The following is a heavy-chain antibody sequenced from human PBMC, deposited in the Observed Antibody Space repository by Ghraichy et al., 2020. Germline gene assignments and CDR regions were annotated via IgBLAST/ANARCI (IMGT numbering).Heavy chain of an antibody. CDR2: IIPIFDTT. CDR3: ARDRTVEIVVVVAANYAMDV. J-gene: IGHJ6*02. D-gene: IGHD2-15*01. Sequence: SVKVSCKASGDTFSRYSISWVRQAPGQGLEWMGGIIPIFDTTNYAQKFQGRVTITADESTSTAYMELSSLRSEDTAVYYCARDRTVEIVVVVAANYAMDVWGQGTTVTVSS. V-gene: IGHV1-69*13. CDR1: GDTFSRYS.